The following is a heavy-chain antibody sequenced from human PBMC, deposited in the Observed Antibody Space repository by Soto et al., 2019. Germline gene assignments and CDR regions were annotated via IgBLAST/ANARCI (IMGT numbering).Heavy chain of an antibody. Sequence: QVQLQESGPGLVKPSETLSLTCTVSGGSISSYYWSWIRQPRGKGLKWIGFIYYSGSTNYNPPTKSRSTISVDMSKNKHSLRRSSVTAADTALYYCAVRWALATTTGAGFDIWGQGTMVTVS. CDR3: AVRWALATTTGAGFDI. D-gene: IGHD1-26*01. J-gene: IGHJ3*02. V-gene: IGHV4-59*03. CDR1: GGSISSYY. CDR2: IYYSGST.